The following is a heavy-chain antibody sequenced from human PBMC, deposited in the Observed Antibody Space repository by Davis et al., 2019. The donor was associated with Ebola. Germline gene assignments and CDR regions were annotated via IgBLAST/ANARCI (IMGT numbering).Heavy chain of an antibody. D-gene: IGHD3-10*01. J-gene: IGHJ2*01. CDR3: ARAGGGFGAWYFDL. Sequence: ASVKVSCKASGYTFTSYDINWVRQATGQGLEWMGWMNPNSGNTGYAQKFQGRVTITRNTSISTAYMELSSLRSEDTAVYYCARAGGGFGAWYFDLWGRGTLVTVSS. V-gene: IGHV1-8*03. CDR2: MNPNSGNT. CDR1: GYTFTSYD.